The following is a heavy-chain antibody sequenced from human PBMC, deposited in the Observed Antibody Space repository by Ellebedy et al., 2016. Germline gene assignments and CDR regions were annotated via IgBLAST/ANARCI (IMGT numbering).Heavy chain of an antibody. Sequence: SVKVSCXASGGTFSSYAISWVRQAPGQGLEWMGGIIPIFGTANYAQKFQGRVTITADESTSTAYMELSSLRSEDTAVYYCASGGTPKLYCGGERCAFDYWGQGTLVTVSS. D-gene: IGHD2-21*01. J-gene: IGHJ4*02. V-gene: IGHV1-69*13. CDR3: ASGGTPKLYCGGERCAFDY. CDR2: IIPIFGTA. CDR1: GGTFSSYA.